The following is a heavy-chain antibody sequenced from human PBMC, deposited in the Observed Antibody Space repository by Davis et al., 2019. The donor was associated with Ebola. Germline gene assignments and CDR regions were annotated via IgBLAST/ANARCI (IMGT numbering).Heavy chain of an antibody. CDR1: GYSFTSYW. V-gene: IGHV5-51*01. Sequence: PGGSLRLSCKGSGYSFTSYWISWVRQMPGKGLEWMGIIYPGDSDTRYSPSFQGQVTISADKSISTAYLQWSSLKASDTAMYYCGPVPHYYYYGMDVWGKGTTVTVSS. CDR2: IYPGDSDT. CDR3: GPVPHYYYYGMDV. J-gene: IGHJ6*04. D-gene: IGHD6-19*01.